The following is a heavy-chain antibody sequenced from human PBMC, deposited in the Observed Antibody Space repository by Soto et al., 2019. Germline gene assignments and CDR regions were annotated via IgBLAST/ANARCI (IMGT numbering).Heavy chain of an antibody. CDR2: IYYSGST. Sequence: PSETLSITCTVSGGSISSSSYYWGGIRQPPGKGLEWIGSIYYSGSTYYNPSLKSRVTISIDTSKNQFSLKLSSVTAADTAVYYCARVQRDYYYYGMDVWGQGTTVTVSS. J-gene: IGHJ6*02. V-gene: IGHV4-39*01. CDR1: GGSISSSSYY. CDR3: ARVQRDYYYYGMDV.